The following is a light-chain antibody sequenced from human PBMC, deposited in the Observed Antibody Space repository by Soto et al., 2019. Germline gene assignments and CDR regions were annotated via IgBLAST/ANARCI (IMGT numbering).Light chain of an antibody. CDR3: SSFERSGTRV. V-gene: IGLV2-14*01. Sequence: LSGAPGQSISVSSPGTSIDVGGYSYVSWYQQHPGKAPKLMIYEVSSRPSGVSSRFSGSKSGNTASLTISGLQAEDEADYYCSSFERSGTRVIGGGTK. CDR1: SIDVGGYSY. J-gene: IGLJ2*01. CDR2: EVS.